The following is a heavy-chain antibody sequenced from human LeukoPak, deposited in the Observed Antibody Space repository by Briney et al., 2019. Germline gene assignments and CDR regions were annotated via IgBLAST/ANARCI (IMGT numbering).Heavy chain of an antibody. V-gene: IGHV3-11*01. CDR2: ISSSGSTI. D-gene: IGHD3-3*01. J-gene: IGHJ4*02. Sequence: GGSLRLSCAASGFTFSDYYMSWIRQAPGKGLEWVSYISSSGSTIYYADSVKGRFTISRDNAKNSLYLQMNSLRAEDTALYYCARRGYDFWSGYYTFDYWGQGTLVTVSS. CDR3: ARRGYDFWSGYYTFDY. CDR1: GFTFSDYY.